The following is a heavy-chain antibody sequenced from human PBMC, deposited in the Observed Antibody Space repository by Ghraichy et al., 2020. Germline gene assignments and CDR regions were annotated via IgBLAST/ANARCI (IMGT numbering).Heavy chain of an antibody. D-gene: IGHD4-23*01. J-gene: IGHJ4*02. CDR2: IYPGDSDT. CDR3: ARYDYGGNSRDYFDY. Sequence: GESLNISCKGSGYSFISYWIGWVRQMPGKGLEWMGIIYPGDSDTRYSPSFQGQVTISAAKSISTAYLQWSSLKASDTAMYYCARYDYGGNSRDYFDYWGQGTVVTVSS. V-gene: IGHV5-51*01. CDR1: GYSFISYW.